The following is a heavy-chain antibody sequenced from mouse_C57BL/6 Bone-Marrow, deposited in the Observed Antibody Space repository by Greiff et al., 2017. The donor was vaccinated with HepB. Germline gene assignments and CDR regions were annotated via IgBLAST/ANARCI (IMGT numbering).Heavy chain of an antibody. CDR1: GFTFSSYT. CDR3: SRPFFDV. CDR2: ISGGGGNT. V-gene: IGHV5-9*01. J-gene: IGHJ1*03. Sequence: EVKLEESGGGLVKPGGSLKLSCAASGFTFSSYTMDWVRQTPEKRLEWVATISGGGGNTYYPDSVKGRFTISRDNAKNTLYLQMSSLRSEDTALYYCSRPFFDVWGTGTTVTVSS.